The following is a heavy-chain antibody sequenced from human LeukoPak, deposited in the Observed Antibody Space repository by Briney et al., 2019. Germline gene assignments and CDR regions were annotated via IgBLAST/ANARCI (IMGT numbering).Heavy chain of an antibody. Sequence: PGGSLRLSCAASGFTFSSYAMSWVRPAPGKGLEWVSGISGRGGSTNSADSVKGRFTISRDNSKNTLYLQMNILRAEDTAVYYCVKHDAKVILAAADDWGQGTLVTVSS. CDR1: GFTFSSYA. D-gene: IGHD6-13*01. CDR3: VKHDAKVILAAADD. J-gene: IGHJ4*02. V-gene: IGHV3-23*01. CDR2: ISGRGGST.